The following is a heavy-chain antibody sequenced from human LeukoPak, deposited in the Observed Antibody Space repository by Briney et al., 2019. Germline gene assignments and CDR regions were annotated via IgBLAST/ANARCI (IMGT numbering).Heavy chain of an antibody. D-gene: IGHD2-2*01. CDR3: SGRDSSRSPRAY. CDR2: MKPDGNEK. J-gene: IGHJ4*02. Sequence: GGSLRLSCAASGLTFTDFWMNWVRLAPGRGLEWLANMKPDGNEKYYVDSVKGRFAISRDNAKNEVYLEMNSLRAEDTGVYYCSGRDSSRSPRAYWGQGTLVSVSS. CDR1: GLTFTDFW. V-gene: IGHV3-7*01.